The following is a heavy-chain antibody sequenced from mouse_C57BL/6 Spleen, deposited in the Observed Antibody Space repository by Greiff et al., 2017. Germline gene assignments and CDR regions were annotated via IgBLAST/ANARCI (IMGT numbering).Heavy chain of an antibody. CDR1: GYTFTSYW. CDR2: IYPGNSDT. V-gene: IGHV1-5*01. J-gene: IGHJ2*01. Sequence: EVQLQQSGTVLARPGASVKMSCKTSGYTFTSYWMHWVKQRPGQGLEWIGAIYPGNSDTSYNQKFKGKAKLTAVTSASTAYMELSSLTNEDSAVYYCTREDYYGSSYLYYFDYWGQGTTLTVSS. CDR3: TREDYYGSSYLYYFDY. D-gene: IGHD1-1*01.